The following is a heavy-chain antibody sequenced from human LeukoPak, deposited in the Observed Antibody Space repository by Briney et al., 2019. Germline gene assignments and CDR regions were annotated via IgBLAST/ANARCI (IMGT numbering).Heavy chain of an antibody. J-gene: IGHJ5*02. CDR3: SRGSIKCDP. CDR2: INPNSGNT. CDR1: GYTFSSYD. D-gene: IGHD5-24*01. Sequence: ASVKVSCKASGYTFSSYDINWVRQATGQGLECMGCINPNSGNTCYAHKFQGRVTVTSNTSTSTAYMELSSLRSEDTAVYYCSRGSIKCDPWAQGTLVTVSS. V-gene: IGHV1-8*01.